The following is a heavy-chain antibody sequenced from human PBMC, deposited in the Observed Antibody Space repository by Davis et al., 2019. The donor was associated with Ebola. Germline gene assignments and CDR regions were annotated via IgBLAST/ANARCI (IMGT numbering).Heavy chain of an antibody. CDR3: ARGLRFLEWSRENYYYGMDV. V-gene: IGHV3-48*03. J-gene: IGHJ6*02. CDR1: GFTFSSYE. CDR2: ISSSGSTI. Sequence: GGSLRLSCAASGFTFSSYEMNWVRQAPGKGLEWVSYISSSGSTIYYADSVKGRFTISRDNAKNSLYLQMNSLRAEDTAVYYCARGLRFLEWSRENYYYGMDVWGQGTTVTVSS. D-gene: IGHD3-3*01.